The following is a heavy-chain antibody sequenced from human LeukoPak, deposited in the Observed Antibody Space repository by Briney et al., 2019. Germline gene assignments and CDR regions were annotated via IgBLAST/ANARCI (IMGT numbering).Heavy chain of an antibody. V-gene: IGHV3-48*04. Sequence: PGGSLRLSCAASGFTFSSYSMNWVRQAPGKGLEWVSYISSSSSTIYYADSVKGRFTISRDNAKNSLYLQMNSLRAEDTAVYYCAVKRYSSSWYTVRDWDYWGQGTLVTVSS. D-gene: IGHD6-13*01. CDR2: ISSSSSTI. J-gene: IGHJ4*02. CDR1: GFTFSSYS. CDR3: AVKRYSSSWYTVRDWDY.